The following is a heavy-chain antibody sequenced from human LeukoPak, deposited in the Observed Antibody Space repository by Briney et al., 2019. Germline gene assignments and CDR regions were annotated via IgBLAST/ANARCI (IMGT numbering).Heavy chain of an antibody. J-gene: IGHJ6*03. CDR3: ARDYGVYYYYMDV. Sequence: PSETLSLTCAVYGGSFSGYYWSWIRQPPGKGLEWIGEINHSGSTNYNPSLKSRVTISVDTSKNQFSLKLSSVTAADTAVYYCARDYGVYYYYMDVWGKGTTVTVSS. CDR2: INHSGST. V-gene: IGHV4-34*01. CDR1: GGSFSGYY. D-gene: IGHD4-17*01.